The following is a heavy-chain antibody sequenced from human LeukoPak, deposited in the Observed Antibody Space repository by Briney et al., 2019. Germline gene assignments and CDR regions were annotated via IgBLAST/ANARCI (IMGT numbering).Heavy chain of an antibody. CDR3: ATGGRLELR. CDR2: INPSGGST. V-gene: IGHV1-46*01. J-gene: IGHJ4*02. CDR1: GYTFTSYY. D-gene: IGHD1-7*01. Sequence: ASVKVSCKASGYTFTSYYMHWVRQAPGQGLEWMGIINPSGGSTSYAQKFQGRVTMTEDTSTDTAYMELSSLRSEDTAVYYCATGGRLELRWGQGTLVTVSS.